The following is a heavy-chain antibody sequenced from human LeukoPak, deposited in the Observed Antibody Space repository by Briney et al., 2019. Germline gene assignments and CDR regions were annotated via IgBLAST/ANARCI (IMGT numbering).Heavy chain of an antibody. CDR2: IYYSGTT. CDR1: GGSFSSSSYY. J-gene: IGHJ6*02. Sequence: SETLSLTCTVSGGSFSSSSYYWGWIRQPPGKGLEWIGNIYYSGTTYYNPSLKSRVTISVDTSKNQLSLKLSSVTAADTAVYYCARVGYYYYGMDVWGQGTTVTVSS. V-gene: IGHV4-39*07. CDR3: ARVGYYYYGMDV.